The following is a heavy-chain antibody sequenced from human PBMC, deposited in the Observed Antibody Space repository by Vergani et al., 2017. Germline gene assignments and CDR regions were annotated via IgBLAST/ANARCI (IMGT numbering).Heavy chain of an antibody. D-gene: IGHD4-17*01. Sequence: QVQLQESGPGLVKPSETVSLTCTVSGYSITSANYWAWIRQSPGKGLEWIGTIHRSGSTYYNPSLKSLGPISVDTSKNQLSLKLTSVTAVDTALYYCARHVGYGDSNFPGDWCDPWGQGTLVTVSS. V-gene: IGHV4-38-2*02. CDR3: ARHVGYGDSNFPGDWCDP. CDR2: IHRSGST. J-gene: IGHJ5*02. CDR1: GYSITSANY.